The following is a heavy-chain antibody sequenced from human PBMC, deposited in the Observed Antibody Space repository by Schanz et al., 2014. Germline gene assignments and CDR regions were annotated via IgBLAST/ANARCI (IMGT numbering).Heavy chain of an antibody. CDR1: GGTFSSFG. Sequence: QVHLVQSGAEVKKPGSSVKVSCKASGGTFSSFGINWVRQAPGQGLEWMGRIIPSLGLAKYEQKFQDKVTITADTSTTTAYMELSGLRSEDTAVYYCARGFDCWDRWGQGTLVIVSS. CDR2: IIPSLGLA. D-gene: IGHD3-3*01. CDR3: ARGFDCWDR. V-gene: IGHV1-69*02. J-gene: IGHJ4*02.